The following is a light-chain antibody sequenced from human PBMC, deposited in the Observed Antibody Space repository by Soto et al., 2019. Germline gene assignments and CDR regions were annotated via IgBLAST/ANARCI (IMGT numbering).Light chain of an antibody. CDR1: SSDVGGYNY. V-gene: IGLV2-14*01. CDR3: SSYTSSSTXV. Sequence: QSVLTQPASVSGSPGQSITISCTGTSSDVGGYNYVSWYQQHPGKAPKLMIYDVSNRPSGVSNRFSGSKSGNTASLTISWLQAEDEADYYCSSYTSSSTXVFGTGNKVTV. J-gene: IGLJ1*01. CDR2: DVS.